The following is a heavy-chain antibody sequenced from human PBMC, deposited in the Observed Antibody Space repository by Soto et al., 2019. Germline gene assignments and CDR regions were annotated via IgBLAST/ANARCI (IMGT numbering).Heavy chain of an antibody. J-gene: IGHJ6*02. V-gene: IGHV5-10-1*01. CDR1: GYIFSSNW. CDR2: IDPSDSYT. Sequence: PGESLEIFCNGSGYIFSSNWITWFLQLRVKVLEWMGRIDPSDSYTNYSPSFQGHFTISVDKSISTAYLQWNSLKASDSAMYYCARQDETSREDYYGMDVWGQGTTVTV. CDR3: ARQDETSREDYYGMDV.